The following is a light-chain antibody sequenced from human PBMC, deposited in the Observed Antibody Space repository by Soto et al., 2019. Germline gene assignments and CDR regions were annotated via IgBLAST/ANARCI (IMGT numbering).Light chain of an antibody. CDR3: CSYAGSSSNWV. CDR2: EVS. CDR1: SSDVGNYNL. Sequence: QSALTQPASVSGSPGQSITISCTGTSSDVGNYNLVSWYQQHPDKAPKLMIHEVSKRPSGVSNRFSGSKSGNTAYLTISGLQAEDEAAYYCCSYAGSSSNWVFGGGTKGTVL. V-gene: IGLV2-23*02. J-gene: IGLJ3*02.